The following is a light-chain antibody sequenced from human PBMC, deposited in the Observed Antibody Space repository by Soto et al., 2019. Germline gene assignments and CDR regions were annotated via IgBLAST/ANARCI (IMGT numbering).Light chain of an antibody. Sequence: EIALTQSPGTLSLSAGARATLSCRASQSVSSSYLAWYQQKPGQAPRLLIYGASSRATGIPDRFSGSGSGTDLTLTISRLEPEDLAVYYCQQYGSSPITFCQGTRLEIK. V-gene: IGKV3-20*01. CDR2: GAS. CDR3: QQYGSSPIT. J-gene: IGKJ5*01. CDR1: QSVSSSY.